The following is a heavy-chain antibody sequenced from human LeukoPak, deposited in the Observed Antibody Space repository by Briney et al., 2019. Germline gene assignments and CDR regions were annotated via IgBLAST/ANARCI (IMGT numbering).Heavy chain of an antibody. J-gene: IGHJ3*02. V-gene: IGHV3-23*01. CDR1: GFTFSSYA. D-gene: IGHD3-3*01. CDR2: ISGSGGST. Sequence: QTGGSLRLSCAASGFTFSSYAMSWVRQAPGKGLEWVSAISGSGGSTYYADSVKGRFTISRDNSKSTLYLQMNSLRAEDTAVYYCAKDWSGYDAFDIWGQGTMVTVSS. CDR3: AKDWSGYDAFDI.